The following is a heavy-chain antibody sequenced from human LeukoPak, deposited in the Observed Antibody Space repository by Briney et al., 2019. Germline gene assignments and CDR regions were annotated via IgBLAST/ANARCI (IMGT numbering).Heavy chain of an antibody. CDR1: GFTFSSYG. CDR2: ISVSGGSA. V-gene: IGHV3-23*01. D-gene: IGHD5-12*01. CDR3: AKFYSGYDLY. J-gene: IGHJ4*02. Sequence: PGGSLRLSCAASGFTFSSYGMHWVRQAPGKGLEWVSGISVSGGSAYYADSVKGRFTISRDNSKNTLYLQMNSLRVEDTAVYYCAKFYSGYDLYWGQGTLVTVSS.